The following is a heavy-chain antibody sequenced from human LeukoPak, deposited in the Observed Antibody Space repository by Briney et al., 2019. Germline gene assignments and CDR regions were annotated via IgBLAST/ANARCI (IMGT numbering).Heavy chain of an antibody. V-gene: IGHV4-59*08. Sequence: SETLSLTCTVSGGSISSYYWSWIRQPPGKGLEWIGYIYYSGSTNYNPSLRSRVTISVDTSKNQFSLKLSSVTAADTAVYYCARQRGNSNYDLFDYWGQGTLVTVSS. CDR3: ARQRGNSNYDLFDY. J-gene: IGHJ4*02. CDR1: GGSISSYY. D-gene: IGHD4-11*01. CDR2: IYYSGST.